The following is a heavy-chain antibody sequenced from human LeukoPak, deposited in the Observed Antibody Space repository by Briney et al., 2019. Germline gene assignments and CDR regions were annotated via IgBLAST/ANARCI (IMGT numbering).Heavy chain of an antibody. J-gene: IGHJ4*02. CDR2: ISGSGGST. CDR1: GFTFSSYA. CDR3: ARDYVSSGYQDY. Sequence: PGGSLRLSCAASGFTFSSYAMSWVRQAPGKGLEWVSAISGSGGSTYYADSVKGRFTISRDNSKNTLYLQMNSLRAEDTAVYYCARDYVSSGYQDYWGQGTLVTVSS. D-gene: IGHD3-22*01. V-gene: IGHV3-23*01.